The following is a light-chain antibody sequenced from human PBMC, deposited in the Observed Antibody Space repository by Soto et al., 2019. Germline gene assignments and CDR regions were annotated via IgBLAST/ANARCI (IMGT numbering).Light chain of an antibody. Sequence: VLTQYPATLSVPPGEFVTVSCSASQTVPSRIAWYQQKPGQAPRLLIYGASNRATGVPDRFSGTGSGTEFTLTIRSLKSEDYGVYYCQQYKSWPPINCAQGTRREIK. J-gene: IGKJ5*01. CDR2: GAS. CDR3: QQYKSWPPIN. V-gene: IGKV3-15*01. CDR1: QTVPSR.